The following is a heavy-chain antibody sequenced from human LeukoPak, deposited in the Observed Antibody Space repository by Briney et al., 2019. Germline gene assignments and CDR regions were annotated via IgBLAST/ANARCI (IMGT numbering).Heavy chain of an antibody. CDR2: INLNSGDT. J-gene: IGHJ4*02. CDR1: GYSFTGYY. CDR3: ASWAGGKALVASFDS. D-gene: IGHD2-21*01. V-gene: IGHV1-2*02. Sequence: ASVKVSCKPSGYSFTGYYMHWMRQAPGQGLEWMGWINLNSGDTNYAEKFQGRVTMTRDTSISTAYVELSRLRYDDTAGSYCASWAGGKALVASFDSGGQGTRAPVPS.